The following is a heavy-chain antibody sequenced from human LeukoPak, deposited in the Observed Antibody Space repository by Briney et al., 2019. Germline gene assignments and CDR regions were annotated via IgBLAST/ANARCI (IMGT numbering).Heavy chain of an antibody. J-gene: IGHJ2*01. CDR1: GFTFSSYW. CDR2: IKQDGSEK. CDR3: ARDFNDYGDYTYWYFDL. V-gene: IGHV3-7*01. Sequence: GGSLRLSCAASGFTFSSYWMSWVRQAPGKGLEWVANIKQDGSEKYYVDSVKGRFTISRDNAKNSLYLQMNSLRAEDTAVYYCARDFNDYGDYTYWYFDLWGRGTLVTVSS. D-gene: IGHD4-17*01.